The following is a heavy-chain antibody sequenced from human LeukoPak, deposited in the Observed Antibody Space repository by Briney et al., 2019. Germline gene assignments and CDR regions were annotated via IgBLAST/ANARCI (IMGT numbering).Heavy chain of an antibody. V-gene: IGHV3-21*01. Sequence: GGSLRLSCAASGFTFSTYTMDWVRQAPGKGLEWVSSIGSSGSYIFYADSVKGRLTISRDNAKNSLYLEINSLSAEDTAVYCCARSGYTYGFDYWGQGTLVTVSS. CDR2: IGSSGSYI. CDR1: GFTFSTYT. CDR3: ARSGYTYGFDY. J-gene: IGHJ4*02. D-gene: IGHD5-18*01.